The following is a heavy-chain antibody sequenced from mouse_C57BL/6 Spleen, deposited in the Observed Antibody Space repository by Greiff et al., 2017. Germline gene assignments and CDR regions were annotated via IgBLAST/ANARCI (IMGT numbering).Heavy chain of an antibody. D-gene: IGHD4-1*01. V-gene: IGHV5-9*01. CDR2: ISGGGGNT. CDR1: GFTFSSYT. Sequence: EVKLEESGGGLVKPGGSLKLSCAASGFTFSSYTMSWVRQTPEKRLEWVATISGGGGNTYYPDSVKGRFTISRDNAKNTLYLQMSSLRSEDTALYCCARHAWDGLDYWGQGTTLTVSS. J-gene: IGHJ2*01. CDR3: ARHAWDGLDY.